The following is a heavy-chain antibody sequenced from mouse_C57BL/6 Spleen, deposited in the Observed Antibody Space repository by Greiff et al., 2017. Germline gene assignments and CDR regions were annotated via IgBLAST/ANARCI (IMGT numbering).Heavy chain of an antibody. J-gene: IGHJ3*01. Sequence: VKLMESGPELVKPGASVKISCKASGYAFSSSWMNWVKQRPGKGLEWIGRIYPGDGDTNYNGKFKGKATLTADQSSSTAYMQLSSLTSEDSAVYFCARSGYDYERTWFAYWGQGTLVTVSA. CDR2: IYPGDGDT. V-gene: IGHV1-82*01. D-gene: IGHD2-4*01. CDR3: ARSGYDYERTWFAY. CDR1: GYAFSSSW.